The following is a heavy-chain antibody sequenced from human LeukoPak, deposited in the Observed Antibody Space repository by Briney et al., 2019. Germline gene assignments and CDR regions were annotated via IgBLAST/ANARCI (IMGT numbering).Heavy chain of an antibody. CDR1: GGPISSYY. CDR3: AREGTAGTNLNWFDP. CDR2: ISYSGST. V-gene: IGHV4-59*01. Sequence: PSETLSLTCVVSGGPISSYYWSWIRQPPGKGLEWIGYISYSGSTNFNPSLKSRVTISVDTSKNQFSLKLSSVTAADTAVYYCAREGTAGTNLNWFDPWDQGTLVTVSS. D-gene: IGHD1-1*01. J-gene: IGHJ5*02.